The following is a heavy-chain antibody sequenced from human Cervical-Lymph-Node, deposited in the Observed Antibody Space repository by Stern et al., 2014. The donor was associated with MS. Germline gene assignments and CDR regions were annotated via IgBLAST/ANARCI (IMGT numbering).Heavy chain of an antibody. CDR1: GGSISSGGYS. CDR2: IYHSGST. CDR3: ARDRKDYYGSGIIDY. D-gene: IGHD3-10*01. Sequence: QVQLQESGSGLVKPSQTLSLTCAVSGGSISSGGYSWSWIRQPPGKGLEWIGYIYHSGSTYYNPSLKSRVTISVDRPKTQFPLKLSSVTAADTAVYYCARDRKDYYGSGIIDYWGQGTLVTVSS. J-gene: IGHJ4*02. V-gene: IGHV4-30-2*01.